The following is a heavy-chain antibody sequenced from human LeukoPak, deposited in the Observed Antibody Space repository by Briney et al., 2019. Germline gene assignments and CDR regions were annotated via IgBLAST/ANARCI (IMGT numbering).Heavy chain of an antibody. CDR2: IKQDGSEK. CDR3: ARDRMVRGVIILAAGY. D-gene: IGHD3-10*01. J-gene: IGHJ4*02. CDR1: GFTFSSYW. Sequence: GGSLRLSCAASGFTFSSYWMSWVRQAPGKGLEWVANIKQDGSEKYYVDSVKGRFTISRDNAKNSLYLQMNSLRAEDTAVYYCARDRMVRGVIILAAGYWGQGTLVTVSS. V-gene: IGHV3-7*01.